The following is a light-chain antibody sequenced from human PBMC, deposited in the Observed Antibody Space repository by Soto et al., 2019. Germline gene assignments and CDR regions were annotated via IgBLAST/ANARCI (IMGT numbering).Light chain of an antibody. V-gene: IGKV3-20*01. CDR1: QSVSSSY. CDR3: QQYGSSLPWT. CDR2: GAS. Sequence: EIVLTQSPGTLSLSPGERATLSCRASQSVSSSYLAWYQQKPGQAPRLLIYGASSRATGIPARFSGSGSGTDFTLTISRLETEDFAVYYCQQYGSSLPWTFGQGTKVEIK. J-gene: IGKJ1*01.